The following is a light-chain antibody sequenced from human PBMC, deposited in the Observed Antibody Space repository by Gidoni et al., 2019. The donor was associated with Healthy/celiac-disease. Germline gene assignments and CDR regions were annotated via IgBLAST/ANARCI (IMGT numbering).Light chain of an antibody. J-gene: IGKJ1*01. Sequence: DIQMTQSPSTLSASVGDRVTITCRASQSISSWLAWYQQKPGKAPKLLIYKASSLESGVPSRFSGSGSGTEFTLTISSLQPDDFATYYCQQYNRLLQAFXXXTRVEIK. CDR3: QQYNRLLQA. CDR1: QSISSW. CDR2: KAS. V-gene: IGKV1-5*03.